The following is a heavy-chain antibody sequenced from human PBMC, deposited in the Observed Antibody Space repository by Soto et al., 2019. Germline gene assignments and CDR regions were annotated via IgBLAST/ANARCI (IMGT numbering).Heavy chain of an antibody. CDR1: GFTFSSYW. CDR3: ARDKGRAWLSQKYFDY. CDR2: IKQDGSEK. J-gene: IGHJ4*02. V-gene: IGHV3-7*05. Sequence: GGSLRLSCAASGFTFSSYWMSWVRQAPGKGLEWVANIKQDGSEKYYVDSVKGRFTISRDNAKNSLYLQMNSLRAEDTAVYYCARDKGRAWLSQKYFDYWGQGTLVTVSS. D-gene: IGHD3-22*01.